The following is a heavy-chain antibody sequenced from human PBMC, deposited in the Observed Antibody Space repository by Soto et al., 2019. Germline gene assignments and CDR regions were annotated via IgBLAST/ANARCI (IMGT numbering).Heavy chain of an antibody. V-gene: IGHV4-39*01. CDR2: IYYSGST. J-gene: IGHJ6*02. Sequence: SETLSLTCIVSGASLSSSAYCWTWIRQSPGRGLECIGNIYYSGSTFYNPSFKSRASLFVDTSKNQFSLKMKSVTAADTAIYYLARSRAMAARPSYSGSGYYPYGLDVWGQGTKVTVSS. CDR3: ARSRAMAARPSYSGSGYYPYGLDV. CDR1: GASLSSSAYC. D-gene: IGHD6-13*01.